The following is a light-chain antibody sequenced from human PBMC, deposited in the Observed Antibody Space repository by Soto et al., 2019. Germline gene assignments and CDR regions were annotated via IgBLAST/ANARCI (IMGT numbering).Light chain of an antibody. CDR2: DVS. CDR1: SSDVGAYDY. J-gene: IGLJ1*01. CDR3: SSYTTSFTYV. V-gene: IGLV2-14*01. Sequence: QSALTQPASVSGSPGQSITISCTGTSSDVGAYDYVSWYQQHPGKAPKLMIYDVSNRPSGVSNRFSGSKSGNTASLTISRLQAEDEADYYCSSYTTSFTYVFGTGTKVTVL.